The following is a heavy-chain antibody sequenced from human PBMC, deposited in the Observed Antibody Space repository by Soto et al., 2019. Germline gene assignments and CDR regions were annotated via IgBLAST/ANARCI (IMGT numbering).Heavy chain of an antibody. D-gene: IGHD3-9*01. CDR2: IYYSGST. Sequence: SETLSLTCTVSGGSVSSGSYYWSWIRQPPGKGLEWIGYIYYSGSTNYNPSLKSRVTISVDTSKNQFSLKLSSVTAADTAVYYCAAKAARFDWLNHNWGQGTLVTVSS. V-gene: IGHV4-61*01. J-gene: IGHJ4*02. CDR3: AAKAARFDWLNHN. CDR1: GGSVSSGSYY.